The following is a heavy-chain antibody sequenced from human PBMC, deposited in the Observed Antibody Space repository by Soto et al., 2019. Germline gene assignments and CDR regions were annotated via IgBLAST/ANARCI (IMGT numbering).Heavy chain of an antibody. CDR3: ASRLTLATTTGDAFDL. V-gene: IGHV4-59*01. J-gene: IGHJ3*01. Sequence: QVQLQESRPGLVKPSETLSLTCTVSNGSIINYYWGWIRQPPGQGLERIGFKYYSGSTNYNPYLKGRVPISVDMSRNQLSLKLTSVTAADTAVYHCASRLTLATTTGDAFDLWGQGTMVTVSS. CDR1: NGSIINYY. CDR2: KYYSGST. D-gene: IGHD4-17*01.